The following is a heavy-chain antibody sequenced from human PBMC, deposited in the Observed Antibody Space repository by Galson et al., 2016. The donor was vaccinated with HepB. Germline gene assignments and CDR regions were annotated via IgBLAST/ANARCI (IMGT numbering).Heavy chain of an antibody. D-gene: IGHD2-8*02. J-gene: IGHJ6*04. CDR1: GFSLSGYA. V-gene: IGHV3-64*01. Sequence: SLRLSCAASGFSLSGYAMNWVRQAPGKGLEYVSGISSSGNGTFYANSVKGRFIISRDNSENTVYLQMDSLRREDMGVDYCARDLLHCSGGVCLSFAMDVWGKGTTVTVSS. CDR2: ISSSGNGT. CDR3: ARDLLHCSGGVCLSFAMDV.